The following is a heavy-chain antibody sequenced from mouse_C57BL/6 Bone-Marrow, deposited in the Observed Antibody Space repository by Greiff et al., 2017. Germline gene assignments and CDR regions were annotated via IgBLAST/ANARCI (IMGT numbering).Heavy chain of an antibody. CDR3: ARSENYYGSSYYFDY. J-gene: IGHJ2*01. D-gene: IGHD1-1*01. CDR2: INPSRGYT. CDR1: GYTFTSYT. V-gene: IGHV1-4*01. Sequence: VQLVESGAELARPGASVKMSCKASGYTFTSYTMHWVKQRPGQGLEWIGYINPSRGYTKYNQKFKDKATLTADKSSSTAYMQLSSLTSEDSAVYYCARSENYYGSSYYFDYWGQGTTLTVSS.